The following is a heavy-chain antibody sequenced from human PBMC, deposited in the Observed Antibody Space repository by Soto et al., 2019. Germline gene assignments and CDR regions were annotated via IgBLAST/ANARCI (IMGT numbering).Heavy chain of an antibody. D-gene: IGHD6-13*01. CDR2: IYYSGST. V-gene: IGHV4-59*08. J-gene: IGHJ4*02. CDR3: ARQKVAAAGDFDY. Sequence: SETLSLTCTVSGGSISSYYWSWIRQPPGKGLEWIVYIYYSGSTNYNPSLKSRVTISVDTSKNQFSLKLSSVTAADTAVYYCARQKVAAAGDFDYWGQGTLVTVSS. CDR1: GGSISSYY.